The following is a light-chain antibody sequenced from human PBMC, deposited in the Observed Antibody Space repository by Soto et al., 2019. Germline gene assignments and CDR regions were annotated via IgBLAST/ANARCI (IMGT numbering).Light chain of an antibody. Sequence: DMVLTRPQDSLPVFLGERATSNCKSSRSLLYSSTNKNYLAGYQQRPGQPPKLLIYWASTRESGVPDRFSGSGSGTDFTLTISSLQAEDVAVYYCQQYYNTPWTFGQGTKVEIK. V-gene: IGKV4-1*01. CDR3: QQYYNTPWT. CDR1: RSLLYSSTNKNY. J-gene: IGKJ1*01. CDR2: WAS.